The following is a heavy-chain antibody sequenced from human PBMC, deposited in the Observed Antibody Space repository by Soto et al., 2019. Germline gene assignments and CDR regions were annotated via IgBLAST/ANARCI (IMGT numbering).Heavy chain of an antibody. J-gene: IGHJ5*02. CDR1: GFTFGRYA. Sequence: PGGSLRLSCGASGFTFGRYAMTWVRQAPGKGLEWVSAITASGGTTYYADSVKGRFSISRDNFKDTVYLQMRGLRVEDTAVYYCAKATYDFWSACPEAWGQGALVTVSS. CDR3: AKATYDFWSACPEA. V-gene: IGHV3-23*01. D-gene: IGHD3-3*01. CDR2: ITASGGTT.